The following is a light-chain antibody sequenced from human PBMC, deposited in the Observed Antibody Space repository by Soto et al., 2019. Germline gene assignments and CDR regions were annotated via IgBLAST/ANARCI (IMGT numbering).Light chain of an antibody. CDR3: QQSYSGPPT. CDR1: QSISSY. Sequence: DMQMTKSPSSLSASVGDRVTITCRASQSISSYLNWYQQKPGKAPKVLIYAASSLQSGVPSGFSGIGSGTDFTLSISSLQPEDFATYYCQQSYSGPPTLGGGTKVDIK. J-gene: IGKJ4*01. V-gene: IGKV1-39*01. CDR2: AAS.